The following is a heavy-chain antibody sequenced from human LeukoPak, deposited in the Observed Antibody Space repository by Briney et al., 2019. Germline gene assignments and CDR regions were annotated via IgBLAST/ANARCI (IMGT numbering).Heavy chain of an antibody. V-gene: IGHV4-39*01. J-gene: IGHJ4*02. CDR1: GGSITTTTYF. CDR2: IYYSGST. D-gene: IGHD3-10*01. Sequence: SETLSLTCTVSGGSITTTTYFWGWIRQPPGKGLEWIGTIYYSGSTYYNASLRGRVTISVDTSNNQFSLKLSSVTAADTAVYYCARLHSASGPFDYWGQGTLVTVSS. CDR3: ARLHSASGPFDY.